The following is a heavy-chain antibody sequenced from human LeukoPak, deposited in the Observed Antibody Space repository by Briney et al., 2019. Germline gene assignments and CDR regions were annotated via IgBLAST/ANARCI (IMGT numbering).Heavy chain of an antibody. CDR1: GFTFATYS. V-gene: IGHV3-23*01. D-gene: IGHD6-19*01. CDR3: VKDRVPDSGWSFDV. J-gene: IGHJ3*01. CDR2: IFGSASKI. Sequence: GGSLRLSCTTSGFTFATYSMSWVRQAPGQGLEWVASIFGSASKIYHADSVEGRFTVSRDNSKNTLYLQMNGLRVGDTALYYCVKDRVPDSGWSFDVWGRGTMVTVSA.